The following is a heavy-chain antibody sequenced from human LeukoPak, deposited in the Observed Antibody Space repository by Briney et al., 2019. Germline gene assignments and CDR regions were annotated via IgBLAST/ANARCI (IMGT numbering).Heavy chain of an antibody. CDR2: INPNSGGT. V-gene: IGHV1-2*02. J-gene: IGHJ3*02. Sequence: GASVKVSFKASVYTFTCYYIHWVRQAPGQGLEWMGWINPNSGGTNYAQKFQGRVTMTRDTSISTAYMELSRLRSDDTAVYYCARGDVDTTMVDAFDIWGQGTMVTVSS. CDR1: VYTFTCYY. CDR3: ARGDVDTTMVDAFDI. D-gene: IGHD5-18*01.